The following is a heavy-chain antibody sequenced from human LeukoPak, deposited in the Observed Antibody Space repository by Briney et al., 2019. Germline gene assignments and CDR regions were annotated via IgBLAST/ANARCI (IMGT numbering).Heavy chain of an antibody. Sequence: SETLSLTCTVPGGSISSYYWSCIRQPPGKGLECIGYIHYTGSTNYNPSLKSRVTISVETSKNHFSLKLTSVTSADTAVYYCARGGASSRYFDFWGQGTLVTVSS. CDR1: GGSISSYY. J-gene: IGHJ4*02. D-gene: IGHD6-13*01. CDR2: IHYTGST. V-gene: IGHV4-59*01. CDR3: ARGGASSRYFDF.